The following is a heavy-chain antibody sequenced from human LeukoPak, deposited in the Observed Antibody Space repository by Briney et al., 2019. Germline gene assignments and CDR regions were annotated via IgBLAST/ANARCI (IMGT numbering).Heavy chain of an antibody. CDR2: ISAYNGIT. V-gene: IGHV1-18*01. J-gene: IGHJ4*02. Sequence: ASVKVSCKASGYTFTSYGISWVRQAPGQGPEWMGWISAYNGITNYAQKFQGRVTMTTDTSTTTAYMELRSLRSDDTAVYYCARDERVRYDILTGGRAEYYFDYWGQGTLVTVSS. CDR1: GYTFTSYG. D-gene: IGHD3-9*01. CDR3: ARDERVRYDILTGGRAEYYFDY.